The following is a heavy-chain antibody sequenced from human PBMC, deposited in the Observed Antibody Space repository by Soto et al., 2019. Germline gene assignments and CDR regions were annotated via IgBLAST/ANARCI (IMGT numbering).Heavy chain of an antibody. J-gene: IGHJ4*02. V-gene: IGHV4-39*01. Sequence: PSETPAINGTVSNFSVLTRIYYWAWILQPPGKGLEWVGTVYYTGTTYYNPSLQSRVTISIDTSKNQFSLNLNSVTAADTAVYYCARNWNLALVPAAYFDSWGQGTLVTVSS. CDR3: ARNWNLALVPAAYFDS. CDR1: NFSVLTRIYY. CDR2: VYYTGTT. D-gene: IGHD2-2*01.